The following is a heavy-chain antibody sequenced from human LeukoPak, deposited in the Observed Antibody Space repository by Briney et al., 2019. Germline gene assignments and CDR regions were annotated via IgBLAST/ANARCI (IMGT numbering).Heavy chain of an antibody. CDR1: GFTFDDYG. CDR3: AREGEGYSSSWLRGYFDY. J-gene: IGHJ4*02. Sequence: GGSLRLSWAASGFTFDDYGMSWVRQAPGKGLEWVSGINWNGGSTGYADSVKGRFTISRDNAKNSLYLQMNSLRAEDTALYYCAREGEGYSSSWLRGYFDYWGQGPLVTVSS. V-gene: IGHV3-20*04. CDR2: INWNGGST. D-gene: IGHD6-13*01.